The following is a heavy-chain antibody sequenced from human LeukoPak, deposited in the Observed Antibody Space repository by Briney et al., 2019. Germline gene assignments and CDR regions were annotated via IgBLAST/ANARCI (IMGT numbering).Heavy chain of an antibody. J-gene: IGHJ4*02. Sequence: ASVTVSCKASGYTFTGYYMHWVRQAPGQGLEWMGWINPNSGVTYYAQKFQGRVSMTRDTSISTAYMEVSRLRSDDSDLHYCARLSTPNQYYFDYSGQGTLVTVSS. CDR2: INPNSGVT. V-gene: IGHV1-2*02. CDR3: ARLSTPNQYYFDY. CDR1: GYTFTGYY. D-gene: IGHD3-16*02.